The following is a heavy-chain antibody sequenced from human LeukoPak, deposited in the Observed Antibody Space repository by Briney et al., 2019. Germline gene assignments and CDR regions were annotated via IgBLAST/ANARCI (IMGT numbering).Heavy chain of an antibody. Sequence: GASVKVSCKASGYTFTSYDINWVRQATGQGLEWMGWMNPNSGNTGYAQKFQGRVTMTRNTSISTAYMELSSLRSEDTAVYYCARTGLDCTNGVCYPLLHFDYWGQGTLVTVSP. CDR2: MNPNSGNT. D-gene: IGHD2-8*01. V-gene: IGHV1-8*01. J-gene: IGHJ4*02. CDR3: ARTGLDCTNGVCYPLLHFDY. CDR1: GYTFTSYD.